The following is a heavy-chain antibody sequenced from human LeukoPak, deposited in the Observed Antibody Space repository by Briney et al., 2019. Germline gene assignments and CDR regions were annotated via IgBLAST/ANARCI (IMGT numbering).Heavy chain of an antibody. D-gene: IGHD3-22*01. J-gene: IGHJ5*02. Sequence: GGSLRLSCTASGFTFGDYAMSWVRQAPGKGLEWVGFIRSKAYGGTTEYAASVKGRFTISRDDSKSIAYLQMNSLKTEDTAVYSCTRAEYYYDSSGYYLSDNWFDPWGQGTLVTVSS. CDR3: TRAEYYYDSSGYYLSDNWFDP. CDR2: IRSKAYGGTT. V-gene: IGHV3-49*04. CDR1: GFTFGDYA.